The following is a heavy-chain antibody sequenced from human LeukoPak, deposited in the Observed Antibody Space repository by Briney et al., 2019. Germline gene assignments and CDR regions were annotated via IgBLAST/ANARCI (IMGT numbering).Heavy chain of an antibody. CDR2: IREDGSEK. J-gene: IGHJ4*02. CDR3: ARLPTYCSSTSCYLDY. D-gene: IGHD2-2*01. Sequence: GGSLRLSCAASGFTFSSYWMTWVRQAPGKGLEWVANIREDGSEKYYVDSVKGRFTVSRDNAKNSLYLQVNSLRAEDTAVYYCARLPTYCSSTSCYLDYWGQGTLVTVSS. V-gene: IGHV3-7*01. CDR1: GFTFSSYW.